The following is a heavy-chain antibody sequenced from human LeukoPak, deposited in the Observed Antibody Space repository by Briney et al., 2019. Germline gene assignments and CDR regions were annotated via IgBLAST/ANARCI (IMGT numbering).Heavy chain of an antibody. CDR2: INPHSGGT. Sequence: GASVNVSCTASGYTFTGYYIQWVRQAPGQGLEWMGWINPHSGGTNYAQEFQGRVTMTRDTSISTAYMELSSLRPDDTAVYSCARGVTARGFYYYMDIWGNGTTVTISS. CDR1: GYTFTGYY. V-gene: IGHV1-2*02. J-gene: IGHJ6*03. D-gene: IGHD2-21*02. CDR3: ARGVTARGFYYYMDI.